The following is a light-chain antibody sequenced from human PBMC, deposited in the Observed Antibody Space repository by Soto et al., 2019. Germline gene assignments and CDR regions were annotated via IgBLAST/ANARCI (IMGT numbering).Light chain of an antibody. CDR2: AAS. V-gene: IGKV1-8*01. CDR1: QGISSY. Sequence: AIRMTQSPSSLSASTGDRVTITCRASQGISSYLAWYQQKPGKAPKLLIYAASTLQSGVPSRFSGSGSGTDFTLTISSLKSEDFATYYCQQYYSYLITFGQGTRLEIK. J-gene: IGKJ5*01. CDR3: QQYYSYLIT.